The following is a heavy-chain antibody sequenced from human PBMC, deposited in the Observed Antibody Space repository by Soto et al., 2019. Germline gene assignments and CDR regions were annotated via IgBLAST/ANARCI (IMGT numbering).Heavy chain of an antibody. V-gene: IGHV3-23*01. CDR1: GFTFSTYA. CDR3: AHPRGYGVFDAYDI. J-gene: IGHJ3*02. Sequence: GGPLRLSCAASGFTFSTYAMSWVRQAPGKGLEWASAISAGGGSTYYADSVKGRFTISRDNFINTLYLQMNSLRTEDTAVYYCAHPRGYGVFDAYDIWGQGAMVTVS. D-gene: IGHD4-17*01. CDR2: ISAGGGST.